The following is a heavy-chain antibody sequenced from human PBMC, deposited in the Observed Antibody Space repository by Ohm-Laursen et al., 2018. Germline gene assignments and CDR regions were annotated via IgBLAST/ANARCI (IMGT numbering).Heavy chain of an antibody. CDR1: GGSISSGGYY. CDR3: ARVNSNSHWFDP. J-gene: IGHJ5*02. D-gene: IGHD1/OR15-1a*01. CDR2: IYYSGST. V-gene: IGHV4-31*03. Sequence: TLSLTCTVSGGSISSGGYYWSWIRQHPGKGLEWIGYIYYSGSTYYNPSLKSRVTISVDTSKNQFSLKLSSVTAADTAVYYCARVNSNSHWFDPWGQGTLVTVSS.